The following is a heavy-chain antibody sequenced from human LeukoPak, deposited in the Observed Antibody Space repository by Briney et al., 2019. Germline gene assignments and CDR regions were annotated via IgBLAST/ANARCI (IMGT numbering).Heavy chain of an antibody. J-gene: IGHJ4*02. CDR3: ASTFQPTTAIPGGVGYYFDN. Sequence: VASVKLSCKASGYGFTSYGISWVRLAPGPGLGWMGWISAYIGNTSYAQKLQGQVTMTPDTATSPAYMELRSLRSDDTAVYYWASTFQPTTAIPGGVGYYFDNRGQGTLVTVSS. D-gene: IGHD2-2*02. V-gene: IGHV1-18*01. CDR2: ISAYIGNT. CDR1: GYGFTSYG.